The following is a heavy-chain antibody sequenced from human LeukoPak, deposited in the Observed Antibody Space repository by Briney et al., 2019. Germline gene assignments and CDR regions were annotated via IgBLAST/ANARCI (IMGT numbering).Heavy chain of an antibody. D-gene: IGHD6-19*01. Sequence: GGSLRLSCAASGFTVSTNYMTWVRQAPGKGLEWVSVIYSGGSTYYADSVKGRFTISRDNSKNTPYLQMNSLRAEDTAVYYCARDAYSSRYLGYFDYWGQGTLVTVSS. CDR3: ARDAYSSRYLGYFDY. CDR1: GFTVSTNY. CDR2: IYSGGST. V-gene: IGHV3-53*01. J-gene: IGHJ4*02.